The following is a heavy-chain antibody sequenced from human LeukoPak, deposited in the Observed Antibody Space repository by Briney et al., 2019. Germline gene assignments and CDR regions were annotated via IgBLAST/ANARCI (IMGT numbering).Heavy chain of an antibody. CDR1: GGSISSGGYY. CDR3: ARDGLMTGANWFDP. Sequence: SETLSLTCTVSGGSISSGGYYWSWIRQHPGKGLEWIGYIYYSGSTYYNPSLKSRVTISVDTSKNQFSLKLSSVTAADTAVYYCARDGLMTGANWFDPRGQGTLVTVSS. J-gene: IGHJ5*02. CDR2: IYYSGST. V-gene: IGHV4-31*03.